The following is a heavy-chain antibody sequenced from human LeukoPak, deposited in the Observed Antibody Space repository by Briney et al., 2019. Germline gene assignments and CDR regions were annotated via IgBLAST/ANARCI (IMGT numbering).Heavy chain of an antibody. Sequence: GGYLRLSGSASGFTFSSYAMDWVGPAPGKGWEWVAILSYDGTKKDYADHVKGRFSISRDNSKNTLSLQMSSLRPEDTAVYYCGKDGIARGSGSYLDYWGQGTPVTVSS. CDR3: GKDGIARGSGSYLDY. CDR2: LSYDGTKK. CDR1: GFTFSSYA. V-gene: IGHV3-30*18. D-gene: IGHD3-10*01. J-gene: IGHJ4*02.